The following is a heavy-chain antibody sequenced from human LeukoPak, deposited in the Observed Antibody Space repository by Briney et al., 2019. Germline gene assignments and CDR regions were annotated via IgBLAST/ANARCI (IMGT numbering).Heavy chain of an antibody. J-gene: IGHJ5*02. Sequence: GGSLRLSCAASGSTYIDYYMSWIRQAPGKGLEWLSYINIGGTNTHYADSVKGRFTISRDNAKKSLYLEMNNLRAEDTAVYYCATDGAGFDTWGQGVLVTVSS. CDR3: ATDGAGFDT. CDR2: INIGGTNT. V-gene: IGHV3-11*01. CDR1: GSTYIDYY.